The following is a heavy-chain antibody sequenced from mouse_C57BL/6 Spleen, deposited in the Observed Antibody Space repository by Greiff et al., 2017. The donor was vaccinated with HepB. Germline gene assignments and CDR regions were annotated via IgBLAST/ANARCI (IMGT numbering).Heavy chain of an antibody. CDR2: IHPNSGST. CDR3: ARESTMITTWFAY. Sequence: VQLQQPGAELVKPGASVKLSCKASGYTFTSYWMHWVKQRPGQGLEWIGMIHPNSGSTNYNEKFKSKATLTVDKSSSTAYMQLSSLTSEDSAVYYCARESTMITTWFAYWGQGTLVTVSA. V-gene: IGHV1-64*01. J-gene: IGHJ3*01. D-gene: IGHD2-4*01. CDR1: GYTFTSYW.